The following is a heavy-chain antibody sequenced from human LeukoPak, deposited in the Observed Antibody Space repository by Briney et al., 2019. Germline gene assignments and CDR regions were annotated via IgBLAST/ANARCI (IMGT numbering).Heavy chain of an antibody. D-gene: IGHD6-13*01. CDR3: ARDVVAAAGTWDY. CDR2: IYYSGST. V-gene: IGHV4-59*12. J-gene: IGHJ4*02. CDR1: GGSISSYY. Sequence: SETLSLTCTVSGGSISSYYWSWIRQPPGKGLEWIGYIYYSGSTNYNPSLKSRVTISVDTSKNQFSLKLSSVTAADTAVYCCARDVVAAAGTWDYWGQGTLVTVSS.